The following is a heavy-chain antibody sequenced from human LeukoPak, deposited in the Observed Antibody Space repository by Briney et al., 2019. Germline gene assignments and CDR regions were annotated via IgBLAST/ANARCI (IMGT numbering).Heavy chain of an antibody. J-gene: IGHJ4*02. CDR3: ASHPRSVSTPPFDY. CDR2: INPNNGDT. D-gene: IGHD3-3*02. Sequence: ASVKVPCKASGYSFTAQYMHWLRQAPGQGLEWMGWINPNNGDTKYAQSFLGRVIMTRDTSTTTAYMELSSLRSDDTAVYFCASHPRSVSTPPFDYWGQGTLVTVSS. CDR1: GYSFTAQY. V-gene: IGHV1-2*02.